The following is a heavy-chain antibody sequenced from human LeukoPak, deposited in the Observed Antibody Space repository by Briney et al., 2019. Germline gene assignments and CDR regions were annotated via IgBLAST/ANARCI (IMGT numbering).Heavy chain of an antibody. Sequence: GGSLRLSCAASGFTFSSYGMHWVRQAPGKGLEWVAFIRYDGSNKYYADSVKGRFTISRDNSKNTLYLQMNCLRAEDTAVYYCAKEFSADDYGDYYYYYYMDVWGKGTTVTISS. V-gene: IGHV3-30*02. CDR1: GFTFSSYG. J-gene: IGHJ6*03. CDR2: IRYDGSNK. D-gene: IGHD4-17*01. CDR3: AKEFSADDYGDYYYYYYMDV.